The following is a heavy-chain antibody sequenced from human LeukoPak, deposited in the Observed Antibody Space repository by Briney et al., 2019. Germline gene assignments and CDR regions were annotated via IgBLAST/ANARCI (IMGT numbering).Heavy chain of an antibody. J-gene: IGHJ4*02. CDR2: INHSGST. Sequence: PSETLSLTCAVYAGSCNGNYWSRLPQPPGKGLEWIGEINHSGSTNYNPSLKSRVTISVDTSKNQFSLKLSSVTAADTAVYYCARGLPSAYWGQGTLVTVSS. V-gene: IGHV4-34*01. CDR3: ARGLPSAY. CDR1: AGSCNGNY.